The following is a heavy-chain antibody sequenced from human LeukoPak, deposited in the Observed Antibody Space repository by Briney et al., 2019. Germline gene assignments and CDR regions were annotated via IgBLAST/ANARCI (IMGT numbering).Heavy chain of an antibody. CDR3: ARELIAVEGHYYYYYMDV. D-gene: IGHD6-19*01. V-gene: IGHV4-4*07. J-gene: IGHJ6*03. CDR1: GGSISSYY. Sequence: SETLSLTCTVSGGSISSYYWSWIRQPAGKGLEWIGRIYTSGSTNYNPSLKSRVTMSVDTSKNQFSLKLSSVTAADTAVYYCARELIAVEGHYYYYYMDVWGKGTTVIVSS. CDR2: IYTSGST.